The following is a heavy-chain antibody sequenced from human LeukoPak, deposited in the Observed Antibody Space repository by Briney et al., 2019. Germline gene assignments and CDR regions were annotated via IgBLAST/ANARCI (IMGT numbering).Heavy chain of an antibody. CDR2: IKQDGSDK. D-gene: IGHD4-11*01. CDR3: AREKGNYDGYYNYYMDV. CDR1: GFTFSNYW. J-gene: IGHJ6*03. Sequence: GGSLRLSCAASGFTFSNYWMNWVRQAPGKGLEWVANIKQDGSDKYYADSVKGRFTISRDNAKNSLYLQMNSLRAEDTAVYYCAREKGNYDGYYNYYMDVWGKGTTVTVSS. V-gene: IGHV3-7*01.